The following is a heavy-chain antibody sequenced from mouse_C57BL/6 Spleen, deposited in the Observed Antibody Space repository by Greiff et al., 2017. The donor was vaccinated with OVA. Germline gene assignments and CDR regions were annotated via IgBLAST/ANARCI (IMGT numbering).Heavy chain of an antibody. V-gene: IGHV1-4*01. CDR2: INPSSGYT. CDR3: ARSGVASHYFDY. J-gene: IGHJ2*01. Sequence: VQGVESGAELARPGASVKMSCKASGYTFTSYTMHWVKQRPGQGLEWIGYINPSSGYTKYNQKFKDKATLTADKSSSTAYMQLSSLTSEDSAVYYCARSGVASHYFDYWGQGTTLTVSS. CDR1: GYTFTSYT. D-gene: IGHD6-1*01.